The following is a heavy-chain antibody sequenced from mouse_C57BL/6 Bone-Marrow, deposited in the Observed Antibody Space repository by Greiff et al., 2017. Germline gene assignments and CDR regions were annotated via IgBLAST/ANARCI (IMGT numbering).Heavy chain of an antibody. J-gene: IGHJ4*01. V-gene: IGHV5-17*01. CDR3: ASAPHYAMDY. CDR2: ISSGSSTI. Sequence: DVKLVESGGGLVKPGGSLKLSCAASGFTFSDYGMHWVRQAPEKGLEWVAYISSGSSTIYYADTVKGRFTISRANAKNTLFLQMTSLRSEDTAMYYCASAPHYAMDYWGQGTSVTVSS. CDR1: GFTFSDYG.